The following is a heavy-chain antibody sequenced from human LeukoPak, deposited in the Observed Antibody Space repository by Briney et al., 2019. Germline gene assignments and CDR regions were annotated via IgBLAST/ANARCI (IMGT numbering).Heavy chain of an antibody. V-gene: IGHV3-23*01. CDR3: AKDRFAYGSSTSCFFEY. CDR2: IRGSGGST. J-gene: IGHJ4*02. D-gene: IGHD2-2*01. CDR1: GFTFSSYA. Sequence: PGGSLRLSCAASGFTFSSYAMSWVRQAPGKGLEWVSSIRGSGGSTYYADSVKGRFTISRDNSQNTLYLQMNSLRAEDTDVYYCAKDRFAYGSSTSCFFEYWGQGTLVTVSS.